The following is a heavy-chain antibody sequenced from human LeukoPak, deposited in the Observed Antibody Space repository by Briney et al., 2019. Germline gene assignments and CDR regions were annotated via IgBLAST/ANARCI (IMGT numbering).Heavy chain of an antibody. CDR2: MNPNSGNT. V-gene: IGHV1-8*01. J-gene: IGHJ4*02. CDR3: ARVAYYDILTGYYWRGDFDY. CDR1: GYTFTSYD. Sequence: ASVKVSCKASGYTFTSYDINWVRQATGQGLEWMGWMNPNSGNTGYAQKFQGRVTMTRNTSISTAYMELSSLRSEDTAVYYCARVAYYDILTGYYWRGDFDYWGQGTLVTVSS. D-gene: IGHD3-9*01.